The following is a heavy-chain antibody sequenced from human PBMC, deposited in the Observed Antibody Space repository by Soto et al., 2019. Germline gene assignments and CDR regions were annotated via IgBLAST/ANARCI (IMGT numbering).Heavy chain of an antibody. CDR1: GGTFSIYA. J-gene: IGHJ6*02. Sequence: SVKVSCKASGGTFSIYAIIWVRQAPGQGLEWMGGIIPISGTANYAQKFQGRVTITADESTSTAYMELSSLRSEDTAVYYCARSQGSSTSLEIYYYYYYGMDVWGQGTTVTVSS. V-gene: IGHV1-69*13. CDR2: IIPISGTA. CDR3: ARSQGSSTSLEIYYYYYYGMDV. D-gene: IGHD2-2*01.